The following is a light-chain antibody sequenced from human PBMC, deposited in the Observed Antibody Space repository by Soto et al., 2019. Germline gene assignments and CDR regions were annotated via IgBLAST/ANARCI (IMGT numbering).Light chain of an antibody. CDR1: QSVSSS. CDR2: GAS. Sequence: EIVMTQSPATLSVSPGERATLSCRASQSVSSSLAWYQQKPGQAPRLLIYGASTRATGIPARFSGSGSGTEFTLTISSLQPEDFATYYCLQHNSDLTWTFGQGTKVEIK. CDR3: LQHNSDLTWT. V-gene: IGKV3-15*01. J-gene: IGKJ1*01.